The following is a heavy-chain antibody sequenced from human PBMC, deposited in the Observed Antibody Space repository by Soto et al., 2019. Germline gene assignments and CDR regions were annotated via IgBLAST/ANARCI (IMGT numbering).Heavy chain of an antibody. CDR3: ARDLYCSSTSCYADYGMDV. CDR1: GYTFTGYC. J-gene: IGHJ6*02. V-gene: IGHV1-2*02. Sequence: GASVKVSCKASGYTFTGYCMHWVRQAPGQGLEWMGWINPNSGGTNYAQKFQGRVTMTRDTSISTAHMELSRLRSDDTAVYYCARDLYCSSTSCYADYGMDVWGQGTTVTVSS. CDR2: INPNSGGT. D-gene: IGHD2-2*01.